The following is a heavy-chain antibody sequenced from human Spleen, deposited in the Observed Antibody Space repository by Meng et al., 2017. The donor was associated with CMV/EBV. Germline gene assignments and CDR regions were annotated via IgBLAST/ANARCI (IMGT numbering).Heavy chain of an antibody. CDR2: INWNGGST. D-gene: IGHD2/OR15-2a*01. V-gene: IGHV3-20*04. CDR1: GFTFDDYG. J-gene: IGHJ6*02. CDR3: ARRPLYDYGLDV. Sequence: GESLKISCAASGFTFDDYGMSWVRQAPGKGLEWVSGINWNGGSTGYADSVKGRFTISRDNAKNSLYLQMNSLTADDTAVYYCARRPLYDYGLDVWGQGTTVTVSS.